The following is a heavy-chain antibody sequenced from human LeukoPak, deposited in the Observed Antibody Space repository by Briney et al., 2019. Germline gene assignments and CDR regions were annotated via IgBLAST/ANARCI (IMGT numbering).Heavy chain of an antibody. CDR1: GGTFSSYA. CDR3: ASLWGSKQVATEG. Sequence: ASVKVSCKASGGTFSSYAISWVRQAPGQGLEWMGGIIPIFGTANYAKKFQGGVTITADESTSTAYMELRSLRSEDTAVYYCASLWGSKQVATEGWGQGTLVTVSS. J-gene: IGHJ4*02. D-gene: IGHD5-12*01. CDR2: IIPIFGTA. V-gene: IGHV1-69*13.